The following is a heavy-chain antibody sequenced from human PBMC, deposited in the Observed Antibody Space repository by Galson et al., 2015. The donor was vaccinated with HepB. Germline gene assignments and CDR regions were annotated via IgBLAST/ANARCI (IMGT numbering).Heavy chain of an antibody. CDR3: ARTRENSGWFDP. CDR1: GGSISSGGYY. D-gene: IGHD6-19*01. V-gene: IGHV4-31*03. J-gene: IGHJ5*02. Sequence: TLSLTCTVSGGSISSGGYYWSWIRQHPGKGLEWIGYIYYSGSTYYNPSLKSRVTISVDTSKNQFSLKLSSVTAADTAVYYCARTRENSGWFDPWGQGTLVTVSS. CDR2: IYYSGST.